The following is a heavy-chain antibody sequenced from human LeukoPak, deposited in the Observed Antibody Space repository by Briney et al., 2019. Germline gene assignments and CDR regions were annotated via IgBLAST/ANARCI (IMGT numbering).Heavy chain of an antibody. CDR2: IWYDGSNK. J-gene: IGHJ4*02. V-gene: IGHV3-33*01. Sequence: GGSLRLSCAASGFTFSSYGMHWVRQAPGKGLEWVAVIWYDGSNKYYADSVKGRFTISRDNSKNTLYLQMNSLRAEDTAVYYCARIYTPMLYYDYWGQGTLVTVSS. D-gene: IGHD5-18*01. CDR3: ARIYTPMLYYDY. CDR1: GFTFSSYG.